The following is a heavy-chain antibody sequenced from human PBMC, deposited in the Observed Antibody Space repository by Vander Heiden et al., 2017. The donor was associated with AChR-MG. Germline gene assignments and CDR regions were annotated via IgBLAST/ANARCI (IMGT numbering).Heavy chain of an antibody. J-gene: IGHJ4*02. D-gene: IGHD3-22*01. CDR3: AKGKRRYDSSGFYFDY. V-gene: IGHV3-9*01. Sequence: WVRQAPGKGLEWVSGISWNSGSIGYADSVKGRFTISRDNAKNSLYLQMNSLRAEDTALYYCAKGKRRYDSSGFYFDYWGQGTLVTVSS. CDR2: ISWNSGSI.